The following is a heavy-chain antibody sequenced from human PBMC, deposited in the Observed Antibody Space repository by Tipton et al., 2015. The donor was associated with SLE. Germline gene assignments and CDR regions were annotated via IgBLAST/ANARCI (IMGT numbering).Heavy chain of an antibody. V-gene: IGHV4-38-2*01. CDR1: GYSISSGYY. CDR2: IYHSGST. D-gene: IGHD3-22*01. Sequence: TLSLTCAVSGYSISSGYYWGWIRQLPGKGLEWIGSIYHSGSTYYNPSLKSRVTISVDTSKNQFSLKLSSVTAADTAVYYCASAVVVNNDWYFDLWGRGTLVTVSS. J-gene: IGHJ2*01. CDR3: ASAVVVNNDWYFDL.